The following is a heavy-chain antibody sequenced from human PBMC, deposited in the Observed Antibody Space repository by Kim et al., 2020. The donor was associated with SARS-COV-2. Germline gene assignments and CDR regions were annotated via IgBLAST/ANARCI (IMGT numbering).Heavy chain of an antibody. CDR3: ARGKREIAAAGTTPYYYYGMDV. D-gene: IGHD6-13*01. CDR2: IYYSGST. V-gene: IGHV4-31*03. Sequence: SETLSLTCTVSGGSISSGGYYWSWIRQHPGKGLEWIGYIYYSGSTYYNPSLKSRVTISVDTSKNQFSLKLSSVTAADTAVYYCARGKREIAAAGTTPYYYYGMDVWGQGTTVTVSS. CDR1: GGSISSGGYY. J-gene: IGHJ6*02.